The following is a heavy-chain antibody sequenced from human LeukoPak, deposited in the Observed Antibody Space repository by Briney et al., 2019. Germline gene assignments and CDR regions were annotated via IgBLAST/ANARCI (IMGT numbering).Heavy chain of an antibody. D-gene: IGHD2-15*01. Sequence: GFLRLSCAGFTVSSNYMNWVRQAPGKGLEWLSVIYTGGTTYYADSVKGRFTISRDNSKNTLYLQMNSLRAEDTAVYYCARSDVGYFDYWGQGTLVTVSS. J-gene: IGHJ4*02. CDR1: GFTVSSNY. CDR3: ARSDVGYFDY. V-gene: IGHV3-53*01. CDR2: IYTGGTT.